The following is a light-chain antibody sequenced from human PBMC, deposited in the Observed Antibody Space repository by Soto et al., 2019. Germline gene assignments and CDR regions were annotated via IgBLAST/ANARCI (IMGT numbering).Light chain of an antibody. CDR2: GAS. CDR3: QQYTNWPPIT. J-gene: IGKJ5*01. CDR1: QSVRRN. V-gene: IGKV3-15*01. Sequence: EIVMTQSPATLSVSPGGRASLSCGASQSVRRNLAWYQQKPAQAPRLLIYGASTRATHIPPTFSGSGPGTESTPTISTLQSEDFAVYYSQQYTNWPPITSGQATRLEIK.